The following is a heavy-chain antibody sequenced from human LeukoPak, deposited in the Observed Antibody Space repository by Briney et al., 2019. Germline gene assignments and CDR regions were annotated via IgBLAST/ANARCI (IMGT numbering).Heavy chain of an antibody. V-gene: IGHV3-23*01. J-gene: IGHJ4*02. CDR3: AKSLGVGAYTRYKGFDQ. D-gene: IGHD3-16*02. CDR1: GFTFSSYA. Sequence: GGSLRLSCAASGFTFSSYAMNWVRQAPGKGLEWVSSISGSDGSTYYADFVKGRFTTSRDNSKNTLHLQMNSLRAEDTAVYYCAKSLGVGAYTRYKGFDQWGQGTLVTVSS. CDR2: ISGSDGST.